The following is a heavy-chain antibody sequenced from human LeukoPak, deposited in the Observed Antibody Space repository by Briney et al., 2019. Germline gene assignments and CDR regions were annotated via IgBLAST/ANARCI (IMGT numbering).Heavy chain of an antibody. CDR2: IIPIFGTA. V-gene: IGHV1-69*01. J-gene: IGHJ4*02. Sequence: SVKVSCKASGGTFSSYAISWVRQAPGQGLEWMGGIIPIFGTANYAQKFQGRVTITADESTSTAYMELSSLRSEDTAVYYCARARVNYGSVDLDYWGQGPLVTVSS. CDR1: GGTFSSYA. D-gene: IGHD3-10*01. CDR3: ARARVNYGSVDLDY.